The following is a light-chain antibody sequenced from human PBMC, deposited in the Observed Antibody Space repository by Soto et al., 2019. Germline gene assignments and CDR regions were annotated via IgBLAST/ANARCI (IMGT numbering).Light chain of an antibody. CDR2: DAS. Sequence: AIQMTQSPSSLSASVGYRFTITCLASQGIRNDLAWYQQKQGKAPRIMIYDASSLQSGVPSRFSGSASGTDGTITISSLKPEDCTTYYCLQAYNFPRTFGQGTKVDIK. J-gene: IGKJ1*01. V-gene: IGKV1-6*01. CDR1: QGIRND. CDR3: LQAYNFPRT.